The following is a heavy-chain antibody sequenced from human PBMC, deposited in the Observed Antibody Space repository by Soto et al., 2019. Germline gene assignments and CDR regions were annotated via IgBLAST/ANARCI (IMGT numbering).Heavy chain of an antibody. D-gene: IGHD2-8*01. CDR2: INHSGST. CDR3: AREGSCTNGVCRYFDY. CDR1: GGSFSGYY. Sequence: SETLSLTCAVYGGSFSGYYWTWIRQPPGTGLEWIGEINHSGSTNYNPSLKSRVTISVDTSKNQFSLKLSSVTAADTAVYYCAREGSCTNGVCRYFDYWGQGTLVTVSS. J-gene: IGHJ4*02. V-gene: IGHV4-34*09.